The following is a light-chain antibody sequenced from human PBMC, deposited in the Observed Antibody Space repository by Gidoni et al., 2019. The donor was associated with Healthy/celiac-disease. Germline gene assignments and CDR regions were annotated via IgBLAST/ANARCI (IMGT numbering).Light chain of an antibody. Sequence: EIVMTQSPATLSVSPGERATLSCRASQSVSSNLAWYQQKPGQAPRFSGSGSGTEFTLTISSLQSEDFAVYYCQQYNNWPRTFGGGTKVEIK. J-gene: IGKJ4*01. CDR1: QSVSSN. CDR3: QQYNNWPRT. V-gene: IGKV3-15*01.